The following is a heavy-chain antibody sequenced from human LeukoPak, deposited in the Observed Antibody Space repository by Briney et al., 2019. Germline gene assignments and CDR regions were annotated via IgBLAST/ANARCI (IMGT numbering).Heavy chain of an antibody. V-gene: IGHV3-48*02. Sequence: GGSLRLSCVASGFTFTSYSMNWVRQAPGKGLEWISYIVSSSTTMYYADSVKGRFTISRDNAKNSLFLQMNSLRDEDTAVYYCAKDSRWGFDFDYWGQGTLVIVSS. CDR3: AKDSRWGFDFDY. CDR1: GFTFTSYS. CDR2: IVSSSTTM. D-gene: IGHD3-16*01. J-gene: IGHJ4*02.